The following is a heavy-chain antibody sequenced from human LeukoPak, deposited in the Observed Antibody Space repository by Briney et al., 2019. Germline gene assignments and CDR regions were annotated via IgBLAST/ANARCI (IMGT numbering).Heavy chain of an antibody. V-gene: IGHV3-64*02. J-gene: IGHJ4*02. CDR2: ISSNGGST. D-gene: IGHD3-10*01. CDR3: ARMTLYGSGTVH. CDR1: GFTFGSYA. Sequence: GGSLRLSCAASGFTFGSYAMTWVRQAPGKGLEYVSGISSNGGSTWYAGSVKGRFTISRDNSKNTVNLQLGSLRIEDTAVYHCARMTLYGSGTVHWGQGILVTVSS.